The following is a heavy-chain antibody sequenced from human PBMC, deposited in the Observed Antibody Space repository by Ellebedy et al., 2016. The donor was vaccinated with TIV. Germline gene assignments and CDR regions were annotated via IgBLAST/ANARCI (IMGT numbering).Heavy chain of an antibody. CDR2: IYQDGSDE. V-gene: IGHV3-7*01. D-gene: IGHD4-17*01. CDR3: ARRGSYGDYAVHVNSWFDS. CDR1: GFSFRSYW. Sequence: GESLKISCAASGFSFRSYWMSWVRQAPGKGLEWVANIYQDGSDEYYVDSVEGRFTISRDNANNILYLQMKSLRAEDTAVYYCARRGSYGDYAVHVNSWFDSWGQGTPVTVAP. J-gene: IGHJ5*01.